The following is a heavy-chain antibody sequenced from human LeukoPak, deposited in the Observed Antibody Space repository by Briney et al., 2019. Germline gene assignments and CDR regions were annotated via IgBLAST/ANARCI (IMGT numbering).Heavy chain of an antibody. V-gene: IGHV3-48*03. Sequence: GGSLRLSCAASGFTFSSYEMNWVGQAPGKGLEWVSYISSSGSTIYYADSVKGRFTISRDNAKNSLYLQMNSLRAEDTALYHCVLQRLSAAFDFWGQGTLVTVSS. CDR2: ISSSGSTI. J-gene: IGHJ4*02. D-gene: IGHD6-13*01. CDR3: VLQRLSAAFDF. CDR1: GFTFSSYE.